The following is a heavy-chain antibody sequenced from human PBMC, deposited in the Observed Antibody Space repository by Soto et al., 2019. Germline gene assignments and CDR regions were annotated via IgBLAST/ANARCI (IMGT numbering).Heavy chain of an antibody. D-gene: IGHD2-21*01. J-gene: IGHJ4*02. Sequence: QVQLVESGGGVVQPGRSLRLSCVASGFIFSSYGMHWVRQAPGKGLEWVALIWYDGSNKYYADSVKGRFTISRDNSKNRLYLQMNSLRAEDTAVYYCARARAVVLDGMNCWGQGTLVTVSS. CDR2: IWYDGSNK. CDR3: ARARAVVLDGMNC. CDR1: GFIFSSYG. V-gene: IGHV3-33*01.